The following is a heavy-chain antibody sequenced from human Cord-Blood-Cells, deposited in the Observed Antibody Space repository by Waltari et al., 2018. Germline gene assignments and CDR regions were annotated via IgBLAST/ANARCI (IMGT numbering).Heavy chain of an antibody. Sequence: QVQLVESGGGVVQPGGSLRLSCAASGFTFSSYGMHWVRQAPGKGLEWGAFIRYDGSNKYYADSVKGRFTISRDNSNNTLYLQMNSLRAEDTAVYYCAKDRGYSSLSYFQHWGQGTLVTVSS. V-gene: IGHV3-30*02. J-gene: IGHJ1*01. CDR1: GFTFSSYG. D-gene: IGHD6-6*01. CDR3: AKDRGYSSLSYFQH. CDR2: IRYDGSNK.